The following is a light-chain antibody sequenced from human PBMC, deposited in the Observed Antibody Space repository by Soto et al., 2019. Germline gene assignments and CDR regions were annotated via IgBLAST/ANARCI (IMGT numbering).Light chain of an antibody. Sequence: DIQMTQSPSSLSASVGDRVTITCRASQDISIYLAWYQQKPGKAPKLLIYAASTLQSGVPSRFSGSGSGTDFTLTISSLQPEDVATYYCHRYNSAPVTFGQGTRLEIK. V-gene: IGKV1-27*01. CDR1: QDISIY. CDR2: AAS. J-gene: IGKJ5*01. CDR3: HRYNSAPVT.